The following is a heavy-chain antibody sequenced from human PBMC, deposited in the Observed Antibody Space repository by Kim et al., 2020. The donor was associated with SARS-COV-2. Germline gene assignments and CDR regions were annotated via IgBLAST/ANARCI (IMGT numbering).Heavy chain of an antibody. CDR2: YYRGST. D-gene: IGHD4-17*01. V-gene: IGHV4-31*02. Sequence: YYRGSTYYNPSLKRRVTIAVDTSKNQFSLKLSSVTAADTAVYYCARGTVTWGQGTLVTVSS. CDR3: ARGTVT. J-gene: IGHJ4*02.